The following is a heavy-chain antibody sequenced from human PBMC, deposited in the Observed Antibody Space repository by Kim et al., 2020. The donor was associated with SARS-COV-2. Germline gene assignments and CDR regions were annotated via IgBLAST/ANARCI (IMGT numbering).Heavy chain of an antibody. D-gene: IGHD3-10*01. Sequence: ASVKVSCKASGYTFTDYYMHWVRQAPGQGLEWMGIINPSGGSTTYAQKFQGRVTMTRDTSTSTVYMELSSLRSEDTAVYYCAREGSLWFGELLWGQGTLVTVSS. CDR1: GYTFTDYY. CDR3: AREGSLWFGELL. CDR2: INPSGGST. V-gene: IGHV1-46*01. J-gene: IGHJ4*02.